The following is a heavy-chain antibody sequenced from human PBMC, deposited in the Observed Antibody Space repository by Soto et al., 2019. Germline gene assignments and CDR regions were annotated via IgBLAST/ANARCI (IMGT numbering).Heavy chain of an antibody. J-gene: IGHJ4*02. CDR1: GFTFSDHT. CDR2: VSRSSSYI. D-gene: IGHD3-10*01. Sequence: EVKLVESGGGLVKPGGSLRLSCAASGFTFSDHTINWVRQAPGKGLEWVSSVSRSSSYIYYADSVKGRFIVSRDNAEKSLYLQMNSLRAEDTAIYYCARCMGFDGSGYAFFDSWGQGTLVTVSS. V-gene: IGHV3-21*01. CDR3: ARCMGFDGSGYAFFDS.